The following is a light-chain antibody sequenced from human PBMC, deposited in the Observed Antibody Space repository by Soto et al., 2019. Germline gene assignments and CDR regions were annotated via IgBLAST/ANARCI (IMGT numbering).Light chain of an antibody. V-gene: IGKV3-11*01. CDR3: QQRSNWPPTWT. CDR1: QSVSSY. J-gene: IGKJ1*01. CDR2: DAS. Sequence: EIVLTQSPATLSLSPGERATLSCRASQSVSSYLAWYPQKPGQAPRLLIYDASNRATGIPARFSGSGSGTDFTPTITSLDPEDFAVYYCQQRSNWPPTWTFGQGTKVDSK.